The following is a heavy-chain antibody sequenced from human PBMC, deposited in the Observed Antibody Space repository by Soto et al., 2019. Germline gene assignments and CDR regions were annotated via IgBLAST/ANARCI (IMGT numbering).Heavy chain of an antibody. Sequence: PGGFLRLPCAASGFTFRSHGSHWVLQAPSKGLEWVGVISYDGSNKYYADSVKGRFTTSRDNSKNTLYLQMNSLRAEDTAVYYCAKEDKYYDFWSGYLRVGGPLDYWGQGTLVTVSS. J-gene: IGHJ4*02. CDR3: AKEDKYYDFWSGYLRVGGPLDY. CDR2: ISYDGSNK. CDR1: GFTFRSHG. V-gene: IGHV3-30*18. D-gene: IGHD3-3*01.